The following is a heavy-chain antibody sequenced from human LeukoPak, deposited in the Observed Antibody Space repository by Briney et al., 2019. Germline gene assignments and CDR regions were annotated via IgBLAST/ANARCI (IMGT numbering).Heavy chain of an antibody. D-gene: IGHD5-18*01. Sequence: PGGSLRLSCAASGFTFSSYGMHWVRQAPGKGLEWVAFIRYDGSNKYYVDSVKGRFTISRDNSKNTLYLQMNSLRAEDTAVYYCAKSVGRYSYGFVGVWGQGTLVTVSS. CDR1: GFTFSSYG. CDR2: IRYDGSNK. V-gene: IGHV3-30*02. J-gene: IGHJ4*02. CDR3: AKSVGRYSYGFVGV.